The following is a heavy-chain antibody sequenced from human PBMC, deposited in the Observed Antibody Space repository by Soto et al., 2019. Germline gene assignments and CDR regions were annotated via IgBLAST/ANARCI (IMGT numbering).Heavy chain of an antibody. V-gene: IGHV1-18*04. D-gene: IGHD3-10*01. Sequence: ASVKVSCKASGYTFTSYGISCVRQAPGQGLEWMGWISAYNGNTNYAQKLQGRVTMTTDTSTSTAYMELRSLRSDDTAVYYCARDGGQESMVRGVIRYWGQGTLVTVSS. J-gene: IGHJ4*02. CDR1: GYTFTSYG. CDR2: ISAYNGNT. CDR3: ARDGGQESMVRGVIRY.